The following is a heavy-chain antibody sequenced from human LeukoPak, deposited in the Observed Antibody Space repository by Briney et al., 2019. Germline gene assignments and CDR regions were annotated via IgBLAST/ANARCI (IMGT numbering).Heavy chain of an antibody. CDR1: GGSISSYY. CDR3: ARQHGDYNFDY. Sequence: SETLSLTCTVSGGSISSYYWSWIRQPPGKGLEWIGYVFYTGGTSYNPSLKSRVTISVDTSKNQFSLKLSSVTAADTAVYYCARQHGDYNFDYWGQGTLVTVSS. CDR2: VFYTGGT. J-gene: IGHJ4*02. V-gene: IGHV4-59*08. D-gene: IGHD4-17*01.